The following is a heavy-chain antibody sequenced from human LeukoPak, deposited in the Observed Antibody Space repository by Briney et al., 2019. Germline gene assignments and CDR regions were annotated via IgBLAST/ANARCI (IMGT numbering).Heavy chain of an antibody. J-gene: IGHJ4*02. CDR1: GFTFSSYA. CDR2: ISGSGGST. V-gene: IGHV3-23*01. D-gene: IGHD3-22*01. CDR3: AKDLGYYYDSSGYY. Sequence: GGSLRLSCAASGFTFSSYAMSWVRQAPGKGLEWVSAISGSGGSTYYADSVKGRFTISRDNSKSTLYLQMNSLRAEDTAVYYCAKDLGYYYDSSGYYWGQGTLVTVSS.